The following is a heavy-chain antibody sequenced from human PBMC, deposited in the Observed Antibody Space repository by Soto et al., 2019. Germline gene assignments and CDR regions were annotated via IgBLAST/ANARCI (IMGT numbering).Heavy chain of an antibody. CDR1: GFTFSSYA. V-gene: IGHV3-23*01. CDR3: AKSPSGIFGVVIGGVDY. D-gene: IGHD3-3*01. J-gene: IGHJ4*02. Sequence: EVQLLESGGGLVQPGGSLRLSCAASGFTFSSYAMSWVRQAPGKGREWVSAISGRGGSTYYADSVKGRFTISRDNSKNPLYLQMNSLRAEDTAVYYCAKSPSGIFGVVIGGVDYWGQGTLVTVSS. CDR2: ISGRGGST.